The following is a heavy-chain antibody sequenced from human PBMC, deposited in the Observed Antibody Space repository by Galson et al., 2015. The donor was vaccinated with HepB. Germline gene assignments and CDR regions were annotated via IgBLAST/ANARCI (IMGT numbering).Heavy chain of an antibody. CDR2: IVWNGSGD. CDR1: GFTFSSYG. V-gene: IGHV3-30*02. J-gene: IGHJ5*02. CDR3: AKDYNHGWCNWFDP. D-gene: IGHD6-19*01. Sequence: SLRLSCAASGFTFSSYGMHWVRQAPGKGLEWVAFIVWNGSGDYYGDSAKGRFTVSRDNSRNTLSLQMNSLTVEDTAVYYCAKDYNHGWCNWFDPWGQGTLVTVSS.